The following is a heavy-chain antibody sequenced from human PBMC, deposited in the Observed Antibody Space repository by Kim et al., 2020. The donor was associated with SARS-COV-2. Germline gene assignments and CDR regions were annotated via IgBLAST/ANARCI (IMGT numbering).Heavy chain of an antibody. D-gene: IGHD3-16*01. CDR3: VRGYAGGPLDF. V-gene: IGHV3-20*01. Sequence: STTYADSVKGRLTSSRDNAKNTLYLQMNKLRDDDTALYHCVRGYAGGPLDFWGQGTLVTVSS. CDR2: ST. J-gene: IGHJ4*02.